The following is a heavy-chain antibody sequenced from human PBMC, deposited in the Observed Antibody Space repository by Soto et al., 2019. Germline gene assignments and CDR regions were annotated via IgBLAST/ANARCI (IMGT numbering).Heavy chain of an antibody. CDR3: ARDYYDSSGYLGDFDY. J-gene: IGHJ4*02. CDR1: GYTFTSYD. V-gene: IGHV1-18*01. CDR2: ISPNNGNT. Sequence: ASVKVSCKASGYTFTSYDINWVRQATGQGLEWMGWISPNNGNTNYAQKLQGRVTMTTDTSTSTAYMELRSLRSDDTAVYYCARDYYDSSGYLGDFDYWGQGTLVTVSS. D-gene: IGHD3-22*01.